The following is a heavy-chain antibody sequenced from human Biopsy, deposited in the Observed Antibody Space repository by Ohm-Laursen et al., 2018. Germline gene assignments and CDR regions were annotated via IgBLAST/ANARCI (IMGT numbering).Heavy chain of an antibody. V-gene: IGHV3-7*01. CDR3: ARDPGWGALDY. J-gene: IGHJ4*02. CDR1: GFAFSRSW. CDR2: INSDGTQK. D-gene: IGHD3-10*01. Sequence: GSLRLSCAASGFAFSRSWMSWLRQTPGKGLEWVANINSDGTQKFYVDSVQGRFTISRNNTGNSVSLQMNSLRVDDTAAYFCARDPGWGALDYWGRGTLVTVSS.